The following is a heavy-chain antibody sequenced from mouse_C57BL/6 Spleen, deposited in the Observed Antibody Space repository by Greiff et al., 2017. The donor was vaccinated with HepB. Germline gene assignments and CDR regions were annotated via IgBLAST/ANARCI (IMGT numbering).Heavy chain of an antibody. CDR3: ARRRVFDY. CDR2: IDPSDSYT. Sequence: VQLQQSGAELVKPGASVKLSCKASGYTFTSYWMQWVKQRPGQGLEWIGEIDPSDSYTNYNQKFKGKATLTVDTSSSTAYMQLSSLTSEDSAVYYCARRRVFDYWGQGTTLTVSS. CDR1: GYTFTSYW. J-gene: IGHJ2*01. V-gene: IGHV1-50*01.